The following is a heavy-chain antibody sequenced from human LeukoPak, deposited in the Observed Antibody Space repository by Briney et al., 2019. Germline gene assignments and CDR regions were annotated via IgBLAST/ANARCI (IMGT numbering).Heavy chain of an antibody. CDR2: IRYDGINK. CDR3: ARAGYSSSWAYYYYYYYMDV. J-gene: IGHJ6*03. CDR1: GFTFSGSA. V-gene: IGHV3-30*02. Sequence: GGSLRLSCAASGFTFSGSAMHWVRQAPGKGLEWVAFIRYDGINKYYADSVKGRFTISRDNSKNTLYLQMNSLRAEDTAVYYCARAGYSSSWAYYYYYYYMDVWGKGTTVTVSS. D-gene: IGHD6-13*01.